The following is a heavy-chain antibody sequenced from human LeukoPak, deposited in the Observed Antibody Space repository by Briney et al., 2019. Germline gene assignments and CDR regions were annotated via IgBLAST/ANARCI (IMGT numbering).Heavy chain of an antibody. Sequence: GGSLRLSCGASRFTFSNYWMNWVRQAPGKGLEWVAHINPDGRDTYYVDSVKGRFTISRDNAQNSMYLQMNSLRVEDTAVYYCTSWGDTTAEYFQRWGQGTLVTVSS. CDR3: TSWGDTTAEYFQR. CDR2: INPDGRDT. J-gene: IGHJ1*01. D-gene: IGHD2-21*02. V-gene: IGHV3-7*01. CDR1: RFTFSNYW.